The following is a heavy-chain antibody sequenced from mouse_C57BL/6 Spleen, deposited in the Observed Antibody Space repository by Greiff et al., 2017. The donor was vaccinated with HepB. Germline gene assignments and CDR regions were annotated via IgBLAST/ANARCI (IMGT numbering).Heavy chain of an antibody. D-gene: IGHD2-4*01. Sequence: DVMLVESGGGLVKPGGSLKLSCAASGFTFSSYAMSWVRQTPEKRLEWVATISDGGSYTYYPDNVKGRFTISRDNAKNNLYLQMSHLKSEDTAMYYCASDYDYDLFAYWGQGTLVTVSA. CDR3: ASDYDYDLFAY. V-gene: IGHV5-4*03. J-gene: IGHJ3*01. CDR2: ISDGGSYT. CDR1: GFTFSSYA.